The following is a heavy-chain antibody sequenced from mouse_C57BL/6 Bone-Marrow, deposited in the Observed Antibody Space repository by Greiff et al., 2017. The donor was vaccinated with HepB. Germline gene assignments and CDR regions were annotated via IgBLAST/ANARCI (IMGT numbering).Heavy chain of an antibody. CDR3: ARPSYYYGSSPYAMDY. V-gene: IGHV1-54*01. J-gene: IGHJ4*01. CDR1: GYAFTNYL. Sequence: VQLQQSGAELVRPGTSVKVSCKASGYAFTNYLIEWVKQRPGQGLEWIGVINPGSGGTNYNEKFKGKATLTADKSSSTAYMQLSSLTSEDSAVYFCARPSYYYGSSPYAMDYWGQGTSVTVSS. D-gene: IGHD1-1*01. CDR2: INPGSGGT.